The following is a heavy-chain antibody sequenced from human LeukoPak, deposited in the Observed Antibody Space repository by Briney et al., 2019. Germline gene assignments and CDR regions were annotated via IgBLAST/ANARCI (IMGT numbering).Heavy chain of an antibody. V-gene: IGHV3-30*03. D-gene: IGHD1-26*01. CDR2: ISYDGSNK. Sequence: GGSLRLSCAASGFTFSTYGMHWVRQAPDKGLEWMAVISYDGSNKYYADSVKGRFTISRDNSKNTLYLQMNSLRAEDTAVYYCARARMGATKGYYFDYWGQGTLVTVSS. J-gene: IGHJ4*02. CDR3: ARARMGATKGYYFDY. CDR1: GFTFSTYG.